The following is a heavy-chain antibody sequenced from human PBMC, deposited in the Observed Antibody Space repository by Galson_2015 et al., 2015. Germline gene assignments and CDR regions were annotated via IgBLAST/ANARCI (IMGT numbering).Heavy chain of an antibody. J-gene: IGHJ6*02. Sequence: SLRLSCAASGFTFSSYWMSWVRQAPGKGLEWVANIKQDGSEKYYVDSVKGRFTISRDNAKNSLYLQMNSLRAEDTAVYYCTTTRDDLEWSLYPGGMDVWGQGTTVTVSS. V-gene: IGHV3-7*03. CDR2: IKQDGSEK. CDR1: GFTFSSYW. D-gene: IGHD3-3*01. CDR3: TTTRDDLEWSLYPGGMDV.